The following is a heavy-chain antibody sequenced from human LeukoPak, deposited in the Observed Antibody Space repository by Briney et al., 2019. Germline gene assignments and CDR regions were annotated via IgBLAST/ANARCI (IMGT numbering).Heavy chain of an antibody. J-gene: IGHJ5*02. Sequence: ASVKVSCKASGYTFTSYDINWVRQATGQGLEWMGWMNPNSGNTDYAQKFQGRVTMTTDTSTSSAYMELRSLRSDDTAVYYCARDGEIQLWFGRGNWFDPWGQGTLVTVSS. D-gene: IGHD5-18*01. CDR2: MNPNSGNT. CDR1: GYTFTSYD. V-gene: IGHV1-8*02. CDR3: ARDGEIQLWFGRGNWFDP.